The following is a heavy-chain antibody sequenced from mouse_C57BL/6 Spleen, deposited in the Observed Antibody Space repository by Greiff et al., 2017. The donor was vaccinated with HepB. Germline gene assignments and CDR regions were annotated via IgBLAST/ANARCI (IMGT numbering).Heavy chain of an antibody. Sequence: EVKLVESGPGLVKPSQSLSLTCSVTGYSITSGYYWNWIRQFPGNKLEWMGYISYDGSNNYNPSLKNRISITRDTSKNQFFLKLNSVTTEDTATYYCARSGTYDYDVGAWFAYWGQGTLVTVSA. CDR1: GYSITSGYY. J-gene: IGHJ3*01. CDR2: ISYDGSN. D-gene: IGHD2-4*01. V-gene: IGHV3-6*01. CDR3: ARSGTYDYDVGAWFAY.